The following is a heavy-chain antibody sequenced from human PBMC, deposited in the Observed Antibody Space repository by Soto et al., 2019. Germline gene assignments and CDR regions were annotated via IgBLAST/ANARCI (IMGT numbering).Heavy chain of an antibody. CDR3: ATAIGASGYSGSAFDI. J-gene: IGHJ3*02. V-gene: IGHV1-24*01. CDR2: FDPEDGET. Sequence: QVQLVQSGAEVKKPGASVKVSCKVSGYTLTELSMHWVRQAPGKGLEWMGGFDPEDGETIYAQKFQGRVTMTEDTSTDTAYMELSSLRSEDTAVYYCATAIGASGYSGSAFDIWGQGTMVTVSS. CDR1: GYTLTELS. D-gene: IGHD3-3*01.